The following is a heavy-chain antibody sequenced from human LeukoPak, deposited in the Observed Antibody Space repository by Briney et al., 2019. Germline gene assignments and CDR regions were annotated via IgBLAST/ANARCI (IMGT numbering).Heavy chain of an antibody. Sequence: GGSLRLSCAASGFTFSDSYMSWIRQAPGKGLEWIPYVSSSGGTIYYADSVKGRFSISRDNAKNSLYLQMNSLRAEDTAVYYCARGYCSGGTCYLFDYWGQGTLVTVSS. J-gene: IGHJ4*02. CDR3: ARGYCSGGTCYLFDY. V-gene: IGHV3-11*04. CDR1: GFTFSDSY. CDR2: VSSSGGTI. D-gene: IGHD2-15*01.